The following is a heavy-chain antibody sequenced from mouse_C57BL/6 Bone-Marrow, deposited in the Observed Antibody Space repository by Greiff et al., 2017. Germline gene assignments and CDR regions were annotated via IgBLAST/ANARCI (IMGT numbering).Heavy chain of an antibody. Sequence: VQLKESGPVLVKPGASVTMSCKASGYTFTDYYMNWVKQSHGKSLEWIGVINPYNGGTSYNQKFKGKATLTVDKSSSTAYMELNSLTSEDSAVYYCARRGGKYAMDYWGQGTSVTVSS. D-gene: IGHD1-1*01. V-gene: IGHV1-19*01. J-gene: IGHJ4*01. CDR1: GYTFTDYY. CDR3: ARRGGKYAMDY. CDR2: INPYNGGT.